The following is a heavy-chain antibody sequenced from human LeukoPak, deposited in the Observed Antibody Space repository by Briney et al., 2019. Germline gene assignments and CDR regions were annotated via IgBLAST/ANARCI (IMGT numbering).Heavy chain of an antibody. CDR2: TYYRYKWYN. CDR1: GDSVSSNSAA. Sequence: SQTLSLTCAISGDSVSSNSAALNWIRQSPSRGLEWLGRTYYRYKWYNDYAVSVKSRITINPDTSKNQFSLQLNSVTPEDTAVYYCYYDSGGDAFDIWGQGTMVTVSS. D-gene: IGHD3-22*01. J-gene: IGHJ3*02. V-gene: IGHV6-1*01. CDR3: YYDSGGDAFDI.